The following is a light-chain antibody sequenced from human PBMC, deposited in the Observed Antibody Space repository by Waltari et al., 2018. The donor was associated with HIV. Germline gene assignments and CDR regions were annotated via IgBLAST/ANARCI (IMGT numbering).Light chain of an antibody. J-gene: IGLJ1*01. Sequence: QSALTQPASVSGSPGQSITISCTGTSSDVGAYKFVSCYQQPPGKAPKLIIYEVSHRPSGGSNRFSASKSGNTASLTISGLQAEDEADYYCTSYTTSITYVFGTGTKVTVL. CDR1: SSDVGAYKF. V-gene: IGLV2-14*03. CDR2: EVS. CDR3: TSYTTSITYV.